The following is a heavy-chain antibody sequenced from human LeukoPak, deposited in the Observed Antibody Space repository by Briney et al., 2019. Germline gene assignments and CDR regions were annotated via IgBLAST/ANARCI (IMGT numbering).Heavy chain of an antibody. J-gene: IGHJ4*02. D-gene: IGHD3-10*01. V-gene: IGHV1-2*02. CDR1: GYXFTGYN. Sequence: ASVKVSCKSSGYXFTGYNMHWVRQAPGQGLEWMGWINTNSGATNYAQKFQGRVTVTRDTSISTAHMELARLTSDDTAVYYCGRGSDMLREGYSDYWGQGTLVTVSS. CDR3: GRGSDMLREGYSDY. CDR2: INTNSGAT.